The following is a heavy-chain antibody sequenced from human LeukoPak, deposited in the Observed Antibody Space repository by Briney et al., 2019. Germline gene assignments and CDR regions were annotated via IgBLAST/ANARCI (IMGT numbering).Heavy chain of an antibody. D-gene: IGHD5-24*01. J-gene: IGHJ6*03. CDR1: GGSISSHY. CDR2: IYYSGST. V-gene: IGHV4-59*11. Sequence: SETLSLTCTVSGGSISSHYWSWIRQPPGKGLEWIGYIYYSGSTNYNPSLKSRVTISVDTSKNQFSLKLSSVTAADTAVYYCAREVWLQDYYYYYYMDVWGKGTTVTVSS. CDR3: AREVWLQDYYYYYYMDV.